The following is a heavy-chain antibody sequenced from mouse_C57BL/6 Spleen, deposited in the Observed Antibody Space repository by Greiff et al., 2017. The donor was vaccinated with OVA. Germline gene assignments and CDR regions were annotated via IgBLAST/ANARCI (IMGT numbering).Heavy chain of an antibody. V-gene: IGHV1-82*01. CDR2: IYPGDGDT. Sequence: QVQLQQSGPELVKPGASVKISCKASGYAFSSSWMNWVKQRPGKGLEWIGRIYPGDGDTNYNGKFKGKATLTADKSSSTAYMQLSSLTSEDSAVYFCARGVLRSLFAYWGQGTLVTVSA. CDR3: ARGVLRSLFAY. J-gene: IGHJ3*01. CDR1: GYAFSSSW. D-gene: IGHD1-1*01.